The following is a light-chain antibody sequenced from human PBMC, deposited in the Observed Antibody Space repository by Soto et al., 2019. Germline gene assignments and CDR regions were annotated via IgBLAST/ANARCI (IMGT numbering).Light chain of an antibody. CDR1: QGISNY. Sequence: DIQMTQSPSSLSASVGDRVTITCQASQGISNYLAWYQQKPGKVPKLLIYVASTLQSRVPSRFSGSGSGTDFTLTISSLQPEDVATYYCQKYNSAPRTFGQGTKVEIK. CDR2: VAS. J-gene: IGKJ1*01. CDR3: QKYNSAPRT. V-gene: IGKV1-27*01.